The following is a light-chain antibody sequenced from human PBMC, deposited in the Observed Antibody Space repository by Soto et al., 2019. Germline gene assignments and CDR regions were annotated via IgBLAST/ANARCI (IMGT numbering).Light chain of an antibody. CDR1: QTISTY. CDR3: QQSDSTPYT. CDR2: DAS. J-gene: IGKJ2*01. Sequence: DITMTQSLSSLSASVGDRVTITCRASQTISTYLNWYQQKPGKAPRLLIYDASSLLSGVPSRFSGSGSGTDFTLTIASLQPEDFSTYYCQQSDSTPYTFGQG. V-gene: IGKV1-39*01.